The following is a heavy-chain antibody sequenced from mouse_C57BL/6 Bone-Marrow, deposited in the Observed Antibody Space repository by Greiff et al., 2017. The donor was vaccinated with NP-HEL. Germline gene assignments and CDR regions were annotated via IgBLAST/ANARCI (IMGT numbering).Heavy chain of an antibody. CDR2: FYPGSGSI. Sequence: VQLQQSGAELVKPGASVKLSCKASGYTFTEYTIHWVKQRPGQGLEWIGWFYPGSGSIKYNEKFKDKATLTADKSSSTVYMELSRLTSEDSAVYFCARRERGAYGNYWYFDVWGTGTTVTVSS. V-gene: IGHV1-62-2*01. J-gene: IGHJ1*03. CDR1: GYTFTEYT. CDR3: ARRERGAYGNYWYFDV. D-gene: IGHD2-1*01.